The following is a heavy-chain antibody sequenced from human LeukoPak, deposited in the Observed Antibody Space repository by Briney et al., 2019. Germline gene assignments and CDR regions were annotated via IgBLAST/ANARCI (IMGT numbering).Heavy chain of an antibody. J-gene: IGHJ6*03. CDR3: ARDRGIRFLGGFYSYYMDV. Sequence: SETLSLTCSVSGGSISSYYWSWIRQSAGKGLEWIGRIYTSGTTDYNPSLKSRVTISLDTSKNRFFLKLDSVTAADTALYYCARDRGIRFLGGFYSYYMDVWGEGTAVTVSS. CDR2: IYTSGTT. CDR1: GGSISSYY. D-gene: IGHD3-10*01. V-gene: IGHV4-4*07.